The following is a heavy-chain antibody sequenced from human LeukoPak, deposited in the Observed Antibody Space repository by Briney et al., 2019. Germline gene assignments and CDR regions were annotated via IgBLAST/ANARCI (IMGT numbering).Heavy chain of an antibody. CDR2: IRVDNGNT. CDR3: ARVDLLTGYYFFDY. J-gene: IGHJ4*02. D-gene: IGHD3-9*01. Sequence: ASVKVSCKASGYTFTNYGISWVRQAPGQGLGWVGWIRVDNGNTNYAQKFQGRVTMTTETSTSTAYMELGSLGSDETAVYYCARVDLLTGYYFFDYWGQGTLVTVSS. V-gene: IGHV1-18*01. CDR1: GYTFTNYG.